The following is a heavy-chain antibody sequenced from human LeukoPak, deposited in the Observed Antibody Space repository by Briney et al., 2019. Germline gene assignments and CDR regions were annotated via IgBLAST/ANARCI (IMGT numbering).Heavy chain of an antibody. CDR3: AGIEAGFNWFDP. CDR1: GYSISSGYY. V-gene: IGHV4-38-2*02. J-gene: IGHJ5*02. D-gene: IGHD6-13*01. Sequence: SETLSLTCTVSGYSISSGYYWGWIRQPPGKGLEWIGEINHSGSTNYNPSLKSRVTISVDTSKNQFSLKLSSVTAADTAVYYCAGIEAGFNWFDPWGQGTLVTVSS. CDR2: INHSGST.